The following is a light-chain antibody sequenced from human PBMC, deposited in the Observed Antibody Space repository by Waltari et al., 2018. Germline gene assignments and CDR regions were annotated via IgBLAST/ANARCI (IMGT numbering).Light chain of an antibody. CDR3: QQGHSTPRT. CDR1: QSISSY. J-gene: IGKJ1*01. CDR2: AAS. Sequence: DIQMTQSPSSLSASVGDRVTITCRASQSISSYLYWYQQKPEKAPQLLIYAASSLQSGVPSRVSGRGSGTDFTLTITSLQPEDFATYYCQQGHSTPRTFGQGTKVEIK. V-gene: IGKV1-39*01.